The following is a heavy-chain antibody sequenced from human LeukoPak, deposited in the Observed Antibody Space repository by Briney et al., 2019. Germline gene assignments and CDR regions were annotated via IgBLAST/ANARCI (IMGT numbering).Heavy chain of an antibody. CDR3: ARDDQGVNYDILTGYYRAAFGFDY. D-gene: IGHD3-9*01. Sequence: GGSLRLSCAASGFTFSSYGMHWVRQAPGKGLEWVAVISYDGSNKYYADSVKGRFTISRDNSKNTLYLQMNSLRAEDTAVYYCARDDQGVNYDILTGYYRAAFGFDYWGQGTLVTVSS. V-gene: IGHV3-30*03. CDR2: ISYDGSNK. CDR1: GFTFSSYG. J-gene: IGHJ4*02.